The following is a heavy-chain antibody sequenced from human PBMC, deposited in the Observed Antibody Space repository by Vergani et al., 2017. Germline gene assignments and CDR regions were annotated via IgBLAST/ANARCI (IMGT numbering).Heavy chain of an antibody. V-gene: IGHV3-21*01. D-gene: IGHD1-26*01. Sequence: VQLVESGGGVVQPGRSLRLSCAASGFTFSSYGMHWVRQAPGKGLEWVSSISSSSSYIYYADSVKGRFTISRDNAKNSLYLQMNSLRAEDTAVYYCARGTGSYYYFDYWGQGTLVTVSS. CDR2: ISSSSSYI. CDR3: ARGTGSYYYFDY. J-gene: IGHJ4*02. CDR1: GFTFSSYG.